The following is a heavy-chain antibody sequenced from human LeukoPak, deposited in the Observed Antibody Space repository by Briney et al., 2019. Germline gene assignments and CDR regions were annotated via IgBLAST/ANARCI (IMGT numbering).Heavy chain of an antibody. J-gene: IGHJ4*02. CDR1: GFTFSSYS. CDR2: ISSSSSYI. D-gene: IGHD6-19*01. Sequence: GGSLRLSCAASGFTFSSYSMHWVRQAPGKGLEWVSSISSSSSYIYYADSVKGRFTISRDNAKNSLYLQMNSLRAEDTAVYYCARDPSSGWWGYYFDYWGQGTLVTVSS. CDR3: ARDPSSGWWGYYFDY. V-gene: IGHV3-21*01.